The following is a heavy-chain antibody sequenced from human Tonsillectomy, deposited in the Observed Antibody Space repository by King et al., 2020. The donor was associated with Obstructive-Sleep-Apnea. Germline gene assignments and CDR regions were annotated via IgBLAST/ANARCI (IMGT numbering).Heavy chain of an antibody. J-gene: IGHJ2*01. CDR3: ANVGGDAHTWYYWYFHL. CDR1: GFSFDTYA. CDR2: ISGSGDST. Sequence: VQLVESGGGLVQPGKSLRLSCVVSGFSFDTYAMSWVRQVPGKGLEWVAFISGSGDSTDYAESVKGRFTISRDNNDNTLHLRMDSVRVDDTAVYYCANVGGDAHTWYYWYFHLWGRGTLVTVSS. V-gene: IGHV3-23*04. D-gene: IGHD3-16*01.